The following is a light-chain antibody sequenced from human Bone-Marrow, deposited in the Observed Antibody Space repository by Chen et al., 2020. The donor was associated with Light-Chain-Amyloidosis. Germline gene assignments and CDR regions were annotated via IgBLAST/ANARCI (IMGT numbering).Light chain of an antibody. CDR1: SGDVGTYNY. CDR2: AVS. Sequence: QSALTQPASVSGSPGQSNTISCTETSGDVGTYNYVSWYQQLPGKAPKVMIYAVSNRPSGVSNRVSGSKSGNTASLTISGLQAEDEADYYCSSCTSSSSYVVGPGTKVTVL. V-gene: IGLV2-14*01. J-gene: IGLJ1*01. CDR3: SSCTSSSSYV.